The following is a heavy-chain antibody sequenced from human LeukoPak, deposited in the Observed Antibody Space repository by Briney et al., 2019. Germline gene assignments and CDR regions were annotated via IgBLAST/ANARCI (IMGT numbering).Heavy chain of an antibody. CDR2: IYYSGST. CDR3: ARHIFSARIRFLEWLLNWFDP. J-gene: IGHJ5*02. Sequence: SETLSLTCTVSGGSISSSGYYWGWIRQPPGKGLEWIGSIYYSGSTYYDPSLKSRVTISVDTSKNQFSLKLGSVTAADTAVYYCARHIFSARIRFLEWLLNWFDPWGQGTLVTVSS. V-gene: IGHV4-39*01. D-gene: IGHD3-3*01. CDR1: GGSISSSGYY.